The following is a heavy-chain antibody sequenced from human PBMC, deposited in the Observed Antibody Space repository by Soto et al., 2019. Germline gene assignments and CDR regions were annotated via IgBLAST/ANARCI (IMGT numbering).Heavy chain of an antibody. V-gene: IGHV4-30-4*01. J-gene: IGHJ5*02. CDR3: ARGIYGYAYGSGSSMNWFDP. Sequence: SETLSLTCTVSGGSISSGDYYWSWIRQPPGKGLEWIGYIYYSGSTYYNPSLKSRVTISVDTSKNQFSLKLSSVTAAATAVYYCARGIYGYAYGSGSSMNWFDPWGQGTLVTVSS. CDR1: GGSISSGDYY. D-gene: IGHD3-10*01. CDR2: IYYSGST.